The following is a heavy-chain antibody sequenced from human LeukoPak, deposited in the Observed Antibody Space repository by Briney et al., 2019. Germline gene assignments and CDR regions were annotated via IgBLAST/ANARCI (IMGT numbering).Heavy chain of an antibody. CDR1: GYTFTGYY. J-gene: IGHJ5*02. CDR3: AREFPKSLKYGGNWFDP. D-gene: IGHD4-17*01. Sequence: ASVKVSCKASGYTFTGYYMHWVRQAPGQGLEWMGRINPNSGGTNYAQKFQGRGTMTRDTSISTAYMELSRLRSDDTAVYYCAREFPKSLKYGGNWFDPWGQGTLVTVSS. CDR2: INPNSGGT. V-gene: IGHV1-2*06.